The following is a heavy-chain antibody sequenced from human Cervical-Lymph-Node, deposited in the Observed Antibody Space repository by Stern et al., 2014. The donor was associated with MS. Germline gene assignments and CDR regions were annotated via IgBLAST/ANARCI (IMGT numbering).Heavy chain of an antibody. Sequence: QVQLQESGPGLVKPSETLSLTCTVSGASIRSSVYQWGWVRQPPGKGLEWIGNIFHNGTTYDNQSLKSRVTISLDASKNQFSLEINFVTAADTAVYYCLRVPHWLQVSPDRGENANFHFWGQGTLVIVSS. CDR3: LRVPHWLQVSPDRGENANFHF. CDR1: GASIRSSVYQ. D-gene: IGHD6-19*01. V-gene: IGHV4-39*01. J-gene: IGHJ4*02. CDR2: IFHNGTT.